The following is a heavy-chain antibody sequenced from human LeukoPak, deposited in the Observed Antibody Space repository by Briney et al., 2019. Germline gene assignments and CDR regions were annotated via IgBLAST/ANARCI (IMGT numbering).Heavy chain of an antibody. CDR2: IRYDGSNK. CDR3: AKGHSSSWYSAYFDY. V-gene: IGHV3-30*02. J-gene: IGHJ4*02. CDR1: GFTFSTYA. Sequence: GPLRLSCAASGFTFSTYAMNWVRQPPGKGLEWAAFIRYDGSNKYYADSVKGRFTISRDNSENTVYLQMNSLRAEDTAVYYCAKGHSSSWYSAYFDYWGQGTLVTVSS. D-gene: IGHD6-13*01.